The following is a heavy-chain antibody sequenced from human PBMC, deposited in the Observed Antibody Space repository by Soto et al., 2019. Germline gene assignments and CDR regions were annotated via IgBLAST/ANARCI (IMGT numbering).Heavy chain of an antibody. D-gene: IGHD3-16*02. V-gene: IGHV4-39*01. CDR1: GGSISSFTYY. CDR3: PPREIYYRSEGWFDP. CDR2: VYYNENT. J-gene: IGHJ5*02. Sequence: PSETLSLTCSVSGGSISSFTYYWGWIRQPPGKGLEWIGTVYYNENTYYNPSLKSRVTITVDTAKKQFSLNLRSVTAADTAMYLCPPREIYYRSEGWFDPWGAGTLITVCS.